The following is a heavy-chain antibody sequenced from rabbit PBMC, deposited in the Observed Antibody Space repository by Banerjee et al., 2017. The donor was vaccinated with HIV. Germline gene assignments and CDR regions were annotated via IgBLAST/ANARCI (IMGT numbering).Heavy chain of an antibody. Sequence: QEQLEESGGDLVKPEASLRLTCTASGFSFSSSYWMWWVRQAPGKGLEWIACIGAGSSGTTYYASWAKGRFTISRTSSTTVTLQMTSLTVADTATYFCARMYDSDSGDLNLWGPGTLVTVS. J-gene: IGHJ4*01. CDR2: IGAGSSGTT. V-gene: IGHV1S45*01. CDR3: ARMYDSDSGDLNL. CDR1: GFSFSSSYW. D-gene: IGHD1-1*01.